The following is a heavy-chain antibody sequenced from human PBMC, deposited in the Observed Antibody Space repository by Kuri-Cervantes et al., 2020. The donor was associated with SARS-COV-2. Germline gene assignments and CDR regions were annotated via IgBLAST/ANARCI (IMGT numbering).Heavy chain of an antibody. CDR3: ANRGALSGSYYYYYYYYMDV. Sequence: LSLTCAASGFTFSSYEMNWVRQAPGKGLEWVSYISSSGSTIYYADSVKGRFTISRDNSKNTLYLQMNSLRAEDTAVYYCANRGALSGSYYYYYYYYMDVWGKGTTVTVSS. CDR2: ISSSGSTI. V-gene: IGHV3-48*03. CDR1: GFTFSSYE. D-gene: IGHD1-26*01. J-gene: IGHJ6*03.